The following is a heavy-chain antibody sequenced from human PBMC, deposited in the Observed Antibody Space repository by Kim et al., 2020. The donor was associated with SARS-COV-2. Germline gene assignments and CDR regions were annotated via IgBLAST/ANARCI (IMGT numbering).Heavy chain of an antibody. D-gene: IGHD6-19*01. Sequence: YADSVKGRFTISRDNSKNTLYLQMNSLRAEDTAVYYCAKTLYSSSGPLVCWGQGTLVTVSS. V-gene: IGHV3-23*01. CDR3: AKTLYSSSGPLVC. J-gene: IGHJ4*02.